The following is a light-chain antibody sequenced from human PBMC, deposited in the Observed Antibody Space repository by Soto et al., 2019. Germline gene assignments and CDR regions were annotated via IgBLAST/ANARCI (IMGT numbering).Light chain of an antibody. CDR1: QSVSSN. CDR2: GAS. J-gene: IGKJ3*01. Sequence: EIVMTQSPATLSVSPGERATLSSRASQSVSSNLAWYQQKPGQAPRLLIYGASTRATGIPARFSGSGSGTEFTLTISSLQSGDFAVYYCQQYNNWPFTFGPGTKVDIK. CDR3: QQYNNWPFT. V-gene: IGKV3-15*01.